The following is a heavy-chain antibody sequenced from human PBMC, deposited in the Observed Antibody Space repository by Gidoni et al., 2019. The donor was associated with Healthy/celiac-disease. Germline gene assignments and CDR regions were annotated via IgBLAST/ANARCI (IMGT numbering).Heavy chain of an antibody. Sequence: QVQLVGSGGGVVQPGRSLRLSCAASGFTFSSYAMHWVRQAPGKGLEWVAVISYDGSNKYYADSVKGRFTISRDNSKNTLYLQMNSLRAEDTAVYYCARELGPFDYWGQGTLVTVSS. CDR3: ARELGPFDY. CDR1: GFTFSSYA. CDR2: ISYDGSNK. V-gene: IGHV3-30*04. J-gene: IGHJ4*02.